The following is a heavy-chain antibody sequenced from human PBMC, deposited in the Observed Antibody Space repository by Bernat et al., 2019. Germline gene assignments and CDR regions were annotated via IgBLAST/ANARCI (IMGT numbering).Heavy chain of an antibody. CDR3: ARWLKGGGDCCGLDY. CDR2: IKGDGSEN. Sequence: EVQLVESGGGLVQPGGSLRLSCAASGLTFGSYWMVWVRQAPGKGLEWLANIKGDGSENYYVDSVRGRFTISRDNAKNSLYLQMNCLRVEDTAVYYCARWLKGGGDCCGLDYWGQGTQVTVSS. CDR1: GLTFGSYW. J-gene: IGHJ4*02. V-gene: IGHV3-7*01. D-gene: IGHD2-21*02.